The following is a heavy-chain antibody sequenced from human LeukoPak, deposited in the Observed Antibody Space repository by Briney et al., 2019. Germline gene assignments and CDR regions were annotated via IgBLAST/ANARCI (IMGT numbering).Heavy chain of an antibody. J-gene: IGHJ6*03. D-gene: IGHD2-15*01. CDR2: INHSGST. Sequence: SETLSLTCTVSGGSFSGYYWNWIRQPPGKGLEWIGEINHSGSTNYNPSLKRRVTISVDTSQNQFSVRLSSVTAADTAVYYCARVRMSGFYYYYYYMDVWGKGTTVTVSS. CDR3: ARVRMSGFYYYYYYMDV. CDR1: GGSFSGYY. V-gene: IGHV4-34*01.